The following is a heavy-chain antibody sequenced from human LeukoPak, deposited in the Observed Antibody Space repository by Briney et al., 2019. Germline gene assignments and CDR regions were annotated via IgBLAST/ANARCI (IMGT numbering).Heavy chain of an antibody. CDR1: GFTFSSYW. CDR2: ISRDESIR. V-gene: IGHV3-30-3*01. CDR3: ATDVRVGGMANFYFDY. J-gene: IGHJ4*02. D-gene: IGHD1-26*01. Sequence: PGGSLRLSCAASGFTFSSYWMNWVRQAPGKGLEWVAFISRDESIRDYADSVKGRFTVSRDNSKKTLFLQMNSLKSEDAAVYYCATDVRVGGMANFYFDYWGQGTLVTVAS.